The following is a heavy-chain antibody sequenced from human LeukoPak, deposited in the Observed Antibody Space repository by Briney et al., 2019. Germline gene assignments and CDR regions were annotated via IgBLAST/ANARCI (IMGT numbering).Heavy chain of an antibody. D-gene: IGHD3-22*01. CDR2: IIPIFGTT. Sequence: SVKVSCKASGGTFSSYAISWVRQAPGQGLEWMGGIIPIFGTTNYAQKFQGRVTITTDESTSTAYMELSSLRSEDTAVYYCAGSRGVVITYFDYWGQGTLVTVSS. J-gene: IGHJ4*02. CDR3: AGSRGVVITYFDY. V-gene: IGHV1-69*05. CDR1: GGTFSSYA.